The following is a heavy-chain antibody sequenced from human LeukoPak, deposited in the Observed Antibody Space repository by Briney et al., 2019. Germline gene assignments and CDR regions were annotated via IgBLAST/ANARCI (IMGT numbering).Heavy chain of an antibody. D-gene: IGHD1-26*01. J-gene: IGHJ4*02. V-gene: IGHV4-39*01. Sequence: PSETLSLTCTVSGDSISTSGYYWGWIRQPPGKGLEWIGSIYFSGSTYYNPSLKNRVSISVDTSKNQFSLKLTSVTAADTAVYYSARHKGSYSPLDSWCQGTQDNVSS. CDR3: ARHKGSYSPLDS. CDR2: IYFSGST. CDR1: GDSISTSGYY.